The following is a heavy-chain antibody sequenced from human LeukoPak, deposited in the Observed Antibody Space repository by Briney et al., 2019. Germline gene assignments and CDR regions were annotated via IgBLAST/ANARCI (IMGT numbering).Heavy chain of an antibody. J-gene: IGHJ6*02. CDR3: ARDPGARSGWYIGNYCYGMDV. Sequence: PSETLSLTCTVSGGSISSYYWSWIRQPPGKGLEWIGYIYYSGSTNYNPSLKSRVTISVDTSKNQFSLKLSSVTAADTAVYYCARDPGARSGWYIGNYCYGMDVWGQGTTVTVSS. CDR2: IYYSGST. V-gene: IGHV4-59*01. CDR1: GGSISSYY. D-gene: IGHD6-19*01.